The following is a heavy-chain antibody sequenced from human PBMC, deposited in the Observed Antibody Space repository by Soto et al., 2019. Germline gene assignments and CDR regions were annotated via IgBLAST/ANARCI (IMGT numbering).Heavy chain of an antibody. J-gene: IGHJ6*02. CDR3: IRSVSFYDILTGYSTLYGMDV. CDR2: IRSKTYGGTT. D-gene: IGHD3-9*01. Sequence: PGGSLRLSCTASGFTFGDYAMSWFRQAPGKGLERVGFIRSKTYGGTTEYTASVKGRFTISRDDSKSIANLQMNSLKTEDTAVYYCIRSVSFYDILTGYSTLYGMDVWGQGTTVTVSS. CDR1: GFTFGDYA. V-gene: IGHV3-49*01.